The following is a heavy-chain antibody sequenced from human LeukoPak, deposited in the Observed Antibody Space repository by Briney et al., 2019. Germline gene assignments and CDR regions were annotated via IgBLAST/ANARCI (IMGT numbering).Heavy chain of an antibody. V-gene: IGHV4-61*01. CDR3: ARDTGYCGGGTCYHNYFDY. J-gene: IGHJ4*02. D-gene: IGHD2-15*01. Sequence: PSETLSLTCTVSGGSVRSGSYYWSWIRQPPGKGLEWIGYVYYTGNTNYTPSLKSRVTISVDTSKNQFSLKLSSVTAADTAVYYCARDTGYCGGGTCYHNYFDYWGQGTLVTVSS. CDR2: VYYTGNT. CDR1: GGSVRSGSYY.